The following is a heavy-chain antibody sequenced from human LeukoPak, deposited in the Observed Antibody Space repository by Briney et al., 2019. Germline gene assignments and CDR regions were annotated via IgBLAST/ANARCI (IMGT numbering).Heavy chain of an antibody. CDR3: ARVREECGGDCYWDDAFDI. CDR2: ISAYNGNT. V-gene: IGHV1-18*01. Sequence: GASVKVSCKASGYTFTSYGISWVRLAPGQGLEWMGCISAYNGNTNYAQKLQGRVTMTTDTSTSTAYMELRSLRSDDTAVYYCARVREECGGDCYWDDAFDIWGQGTMVTVSS. CDR1: GYTFTSYG. D-gene: IGHD2-21*01. J-gene: IGHJ3*02.